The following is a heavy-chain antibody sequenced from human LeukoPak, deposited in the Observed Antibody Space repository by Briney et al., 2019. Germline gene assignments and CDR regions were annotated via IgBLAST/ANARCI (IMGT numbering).Heavy chain of an antibody. J-gene: IGHJ6*02. CDR1: GFTFSSHV. V-gene: IGHV3-30-3*01. CDR2: ISYDGYNE. Sequence: GGSLRLSCAASGFTFSSHVMHWVRQAPGKGLEWVAVISYDGYNEFYADSVKGRFTISRDNSKNTLYLQMNSLRAEDTAVYYCAKEKAVAGTLGYYYGMDVWGQGTTVTVSS. D-gene: IGHD6-19*01. CDR3: AKEKAVAGTLGYYYGMDV.